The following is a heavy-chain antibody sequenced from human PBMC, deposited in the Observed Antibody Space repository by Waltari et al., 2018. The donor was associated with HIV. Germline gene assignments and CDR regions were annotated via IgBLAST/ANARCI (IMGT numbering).Heavy chain of an antibody. D-gene: IGHD3-10*01. CDR2: SHPDSGGT. V-gene: IGHV1-2*06. CDR3: ERDRSNYGSGSYDAFDI. Sequence: QVQLVQSGAEVKKPGASVKVSCKASGYTFTDYYIHWVRQAPGQGLEWMGRSHPDSGGTNFAQKFQGRLTMTRDTSISTVYRELNRLRSDDTAVYYCERDRSNYGSGSYDAFDIWGQETMVTVSS. CDR1: GYTFTDYY. J-gene: IGHJ3*02.